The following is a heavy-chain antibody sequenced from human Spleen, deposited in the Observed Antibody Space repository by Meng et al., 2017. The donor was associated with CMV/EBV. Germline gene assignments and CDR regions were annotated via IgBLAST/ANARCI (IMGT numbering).Heavy chain of an antibody. CDR3: AREDHYSSSFDY. CDR1: GFTFSDYY. V-gene: IGHV3-11*04. Sequence: GGSLRLSCAASGFTFSDYYMSWIRQAPGKGLEWVSHISSSGSTIYYADSVKGRFTISRDNSKNTLYLQMNSLRAEDTAVYYCAREDHYSSSFDYWGQGTLVTVSS. CDR2: ISSSGSTI. J-gene: IGHJ4*02. D-gene: IGHD6-13*01.